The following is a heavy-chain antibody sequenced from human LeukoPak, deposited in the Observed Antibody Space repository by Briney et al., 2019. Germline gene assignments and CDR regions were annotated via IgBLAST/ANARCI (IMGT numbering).Heavy chain of an antibody. V-gene: IGHV4-34*01. CDR1: GGSFSGYY. Sequence: SETLSLTCAVYGGSFSGYYWSWIRQTPGKGLEWIGEINHSGSTNYNPSLKSRVTISVDASKNQFSVKLSSVTAADTAVYYCARGRDTAMVSPFDYWGQGTLVTVSS. CDR2: INHSGST. J-gene: IGHJ4*02. CDR3: ARGRDTAMVSPFDY. D-gene: IGHD5-18*01.